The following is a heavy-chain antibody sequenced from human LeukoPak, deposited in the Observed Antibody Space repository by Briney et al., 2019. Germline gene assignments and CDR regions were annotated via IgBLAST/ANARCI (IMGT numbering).Heavy chain of an antibody. J-gene: IGHJ4*02. CDR3: RRSPRGCSGGSCYGYYFDY. CDR2: IYPGDSDT. Sequence: GESLKISCKASGYSFTSYWIGWVRQMPGKGLEWMGIIYPGDSDTRYSPSFQGQVTISADKSISIAYLQWSSLKASDTAMYYCRRSPRGCSGGSCYGYYFDYWGQGILVTVSS. CDR1: GYSFTSYW. V-gene: IGHV5-51*01. D-gene: IGHD2-15*01.